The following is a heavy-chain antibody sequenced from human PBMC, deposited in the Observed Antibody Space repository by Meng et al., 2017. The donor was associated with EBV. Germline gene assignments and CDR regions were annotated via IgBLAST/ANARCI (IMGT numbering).Heavy chain of an antibody. CDR1: GGSTSSSSYY. Sequence: QWPVQESGPGLVKPSETLSLTCPVSGGSTSSSSYYWGWVRQPQGKGLEWIGSIYYSGSTYCNPSLKSRVTISVDTSKNQFSLKLSSVTAADTAVYYCARHHHHSLFDYWGQGTLVTVSS. D-gene: IGHD2-21*01. V-gene: IGHV4-39*01. CDR2: IYYSGST. J-gene: IGHJ4*02. CDR3: ARHHHHSLFDY.